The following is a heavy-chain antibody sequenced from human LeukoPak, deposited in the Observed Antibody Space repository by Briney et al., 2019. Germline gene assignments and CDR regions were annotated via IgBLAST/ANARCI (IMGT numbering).Heavy chain of an antibody. V-gene: IGHV3-23*01. Sequence: GGSLRLSCAAFGFNFSNHAMSRVRQTAGKGLEWVSAISGGGDITYYADSVKGRFTISRDNSKDTLFLQMHSLRPGDTAVYYCAREDTPATANYWGQGTLVTISS. D-gene: IGHD2-21*02. J-gene: IGHJ4*02. CDR1: GFNFSNHA. CDR3: AREDTPATANY. CDR2: ISGGGDIT.